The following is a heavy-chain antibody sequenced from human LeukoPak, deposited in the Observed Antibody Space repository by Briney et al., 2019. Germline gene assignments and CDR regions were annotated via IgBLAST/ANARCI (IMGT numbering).Heavy chain of an antibody. CDR3: ARDREGATWYFDY. Sequence: SETLSLTCTVSGGSISNYYWSWIRQPPGKGLEWIGYIYYSGSTNYNPSLKSRVTISVGSSKNQFSLKLSSVTAADTAVYYCARDREGATWYFDYWGQGTLVTVSS. V-gene: IGHV4-59*12. J-gene: IGHJ4*02. CDR2: IYYSGST. D-gene: IGHD1-26*01. CDR1: GGSISNYY.